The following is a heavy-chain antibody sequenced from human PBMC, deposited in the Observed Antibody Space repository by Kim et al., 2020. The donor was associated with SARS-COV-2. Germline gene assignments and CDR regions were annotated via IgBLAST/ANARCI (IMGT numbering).Heavy chain of an antibody. D-gene: IGHD2-21*01. V-gene: IGHV7-4-1*01. CDR1: GYDFSNFA. Sequence: ASVKVSCKTSGYDFSNFAMNWVRQAPGQGLEWMGWINTKTAKPTYAEALTGRFSFSMDTAASTTFLHISNLQAEDTAVYFCAREGLYSSTWAYFWGQGTL. J-gene: IGHJ4*02. CDR3: AREGLYSSTWAYF. CDR2: INTKTAKP.